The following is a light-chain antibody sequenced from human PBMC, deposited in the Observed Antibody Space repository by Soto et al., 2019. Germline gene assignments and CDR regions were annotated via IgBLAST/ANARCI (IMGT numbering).Light chain of an antibody. CDR2: WAS. Sequence: DIVLTQSPDSLAVSLGERATINCKSSQTVLYSSNDKNYLAWYQQKPGQPPKLLIYWASTRESGVPDRFSGRGSGTDFTLTISSLQAEDVAVYYCQHSYSTPWTFGQGTKVEIK. J-gene: IGKJ1*01. CDR3: QHSYSTPWT. CDR1: QTVLYSSNDKNY. V-gene: IGKV4-1*01.